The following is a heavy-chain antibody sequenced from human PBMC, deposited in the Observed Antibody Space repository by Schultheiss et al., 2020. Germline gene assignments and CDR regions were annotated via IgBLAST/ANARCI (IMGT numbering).Heavy chain of an antibody. CDR1: GFTFSSYG. V-gene: IGHV3-33*05. Sequence: GGSLRLSCAVSGFTFSSYGMHWVRQAPGKGLEWVAVISYDGSNKYYVDSVKGRFTISRDNAKNSLYLQMNSLRAEDTAVYYCARDGAVDTAMAIWPEQGYYYGMDVWGQGTTVTVSS. CDR3: ARDGAVDTAMAIWPEQGYYYGMDV. D-gene: IGHD5-18*01. J-gene: IGHJ6*02. CDR2: ISYDGSNK.